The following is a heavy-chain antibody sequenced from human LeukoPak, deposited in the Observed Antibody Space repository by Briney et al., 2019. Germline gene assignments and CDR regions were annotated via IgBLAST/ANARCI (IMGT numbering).Heavy chain of an antibody. J-gene: IGHJ4*02. CDR1: GFTFSSYG. Sequence: GGSLTLSCAASGFTFSSYGMNWVRQAPGKGLEWVSTITISGGSTYYADSVQGRFIISRDNSKNTLYLQMNSLRAEDTAIYYCAKLSSGWKPFDYWGQGTLVTVSS. V-gene: IGHV3-23*01. CDR2: ITISGGST. CDR3: AKLSSGWKPFDY. D-gene: IGHD6-19*01.